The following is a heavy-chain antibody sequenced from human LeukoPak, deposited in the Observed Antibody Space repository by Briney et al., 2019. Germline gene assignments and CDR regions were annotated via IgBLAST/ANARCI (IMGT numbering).Heavy chain of an antibody. J-gene: IGHJ5*02. V-gene: IGHV1-8*01. D-gene: IGHD3-10*01. CDR2: MNPNSGNT. Sequence: GASVKASCKASGYTFTGYDINWVRQAPGQGLEWMGWMNPNSGNTGYAQSFQGRVIMTTNTSIATAYMELSSLRSEDTAVYFCARGHTVIRGIILVRGFDPWGQGTLVTVSS. CDR3: ARGHTVIRGIILVRGFDP. CDR1: GYTFTGYD.